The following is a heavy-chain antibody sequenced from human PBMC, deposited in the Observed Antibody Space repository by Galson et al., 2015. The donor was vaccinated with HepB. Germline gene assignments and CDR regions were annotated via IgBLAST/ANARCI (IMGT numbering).Heavy chain of an antibody. CDR1: GLTDSSND. Sequence: SLRLSCAASGLTDSSNDMSWVRQAPGKGLEWVSTIYSGGKTYYADSVKGRFTISGDNVKNTLYLQMSSLRVEDTAVYYCATIKVGGLIQNYFDYWGQGALVTVSS. CDR2: IYSGGKT. V-gene: IGHV3-53*01. CDR3: ATIKVGGLIQNYFDY. D-gene: IGHD3-16*01. J-gene: IGHJ4*02.